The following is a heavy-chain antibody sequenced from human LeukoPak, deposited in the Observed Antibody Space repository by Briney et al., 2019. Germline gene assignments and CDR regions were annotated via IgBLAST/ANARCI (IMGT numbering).Heavy chain of an antibody. CDR3: ARGGRYFAPDY. J-gene: IGHJ4*02. D-gene: IGHD3-9*01. Sequence: PGGSLRLSCAASGFTFSSYRNNWVRQAPAKGLERVSSISSSSSYIYYADSVKGRSTISRDNAKNSLYLQRDSLRAEGTAVYYCARGGRYFAPDYWGQGTLVTVSS. CDR2: ISSSSSYI. CDR1: GFTFSSYR. V-gene: IGHV3-21*04.